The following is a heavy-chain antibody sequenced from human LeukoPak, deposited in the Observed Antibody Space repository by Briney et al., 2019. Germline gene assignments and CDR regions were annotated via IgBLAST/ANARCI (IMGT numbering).Heavy chain of an antibody. D-gene: IGHD3/OR15-3a*01. V-gene: IGHV4-39*07. Sequence: SETLSLTCTVSGGSISSSSYYWGWIRQPPGKGLEWIGSIYYSGSTYYNPSLKSRVTISVDTSKNQFSLKLSSVTAADTAVYYCARGIGLRTWGQGTLVTVSS. J-gene: IGHJ5*02. CDR1: GGSISSSSYY. CDR3: ARGIGLRT. CDR2: IYYSGST.